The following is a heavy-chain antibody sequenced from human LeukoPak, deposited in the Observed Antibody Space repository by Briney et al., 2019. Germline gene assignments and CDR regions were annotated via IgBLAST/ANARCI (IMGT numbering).Heavy chain of an antibody. D-gene: IGHD3-22*01. J-gene: IGHJ4*02. CDR3: ARDGYYDSSGYYRTLPFDY. Sequence: SETLALTRTVSGGAISSGIYYWSWSRQPAGKGLEWIGRIYTSGSTNYNPSLKSRVTISVDTSKNQFSLKLSSVTAADTAVYYCARDGYYDSSGYYRTLPFDYWGQGTLVTVSS. CDR1: GGAISSGIYY. CDR2: IYTSGST. V-gene: IGHV4-61*02.